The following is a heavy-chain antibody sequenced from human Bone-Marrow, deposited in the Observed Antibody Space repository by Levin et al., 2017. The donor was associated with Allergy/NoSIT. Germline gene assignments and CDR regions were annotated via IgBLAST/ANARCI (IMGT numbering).Heavy chain of an antibody. CDR3: AGGGGYCSGGSCYVAY. J-gene: IGHJ4*02. Sequence: SETLSLTCAVYGGSFSGYYWSWIRQPPGKGLEWIGEINHSGSTNYNPSLKSRVTISVDTSKNPFSLHLRSVTAADTAVYYCAGGGGYCSGGSCYVAYWGQGTLVTVS. CDR1: GGSFSGYY. V-gene: IGHV4-34*01. D-gene: IGHD2-15*01. CDR2: INHSGST.